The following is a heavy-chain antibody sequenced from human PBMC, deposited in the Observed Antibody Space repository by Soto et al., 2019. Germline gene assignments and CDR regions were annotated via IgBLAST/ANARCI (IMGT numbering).Heavy chain of an antibody. Sequence: RRLSCEASGFPFGSCGMNWVRQAAGKGLEWVAGVSPHGANTYYADSVRGRFIISRDDSRNTVSLDMNSLRGEDSAVYYCATEGAKTNWNFDYLGQGTVVA. D-gene: IGHD1-1*01. CDR1: GFPFGSCG. V-gene: IGHV3-23*01. CDR2: VSPHGANT. CDR3: ATEGAKTNWNFDY. J-gene: IGHJ4*02.